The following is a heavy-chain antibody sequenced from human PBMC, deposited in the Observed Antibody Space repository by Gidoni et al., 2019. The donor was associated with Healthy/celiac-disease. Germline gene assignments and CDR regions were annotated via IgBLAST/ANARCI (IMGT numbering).Heavy chain of an antibody. D-gene: IGHD3-22*01. Sequence: EVQLVESGGGLVQPGGSLRLSCAASGFTVSSNYMSWVRQAPGKGLEWVSVIYSGGSTYYADSVKGRFTISRHNSKNTLYLQMNSLRAEDTAVYYCARDGGSSGYNWFDPWGQGTLVTVSS. CDR3: ARDGGSSGYNWFDP. J-gene: IGHJ5*02. CDR1: GFTVSSNY. CDR2: IYSGGST. V-gene: IGHV3-53*04.